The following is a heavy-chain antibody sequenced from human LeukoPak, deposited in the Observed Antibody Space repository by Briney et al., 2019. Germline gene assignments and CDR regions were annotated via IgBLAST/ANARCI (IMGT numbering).Heavy chain of an antibody. D-gene: IGHD6-6*01. CDR3: ARNRAGGAARPIDY. Sequence: PGGSLRLSCAASGFTFSSYSMNWVRQAPGKGLEWVSSISSYSSYIYYADSVEGRFTISRDNAKNSVYLQMNSLRAEDTAVYYCARNRAGGAARPIDYWGQGTLVTVSS. V-gene: IGHV3-21*01. CDR2: ISSYSSYI. J-gene: IGHJ4*02. CDR1: GFTFSSYS.